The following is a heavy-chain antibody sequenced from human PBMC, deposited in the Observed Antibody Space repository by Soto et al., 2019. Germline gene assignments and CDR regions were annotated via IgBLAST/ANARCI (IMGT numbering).Heavy chain of an antibody. CDR3: ARHPRGGSSYKLSCWFDP. CDR1: GGSISSSSYY. V-gene: IGHV4-39*01. J-gene: IGHJ5*02. Sequence: SETLSLTCTVSGGSISSSSYYWGWIRQPPGKGLEWIGSSYYSGSTYYNPALKSRGTISVDTSTNQCSLKLSSVTAADTAVYYCARHPRGGSSYKLSCWFDPWGQGTLVTVSS. CDR2: SYYSGST. D-gene: IGHD2-15*01.